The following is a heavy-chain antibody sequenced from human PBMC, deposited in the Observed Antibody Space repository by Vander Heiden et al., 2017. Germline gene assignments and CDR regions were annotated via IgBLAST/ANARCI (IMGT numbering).Heavy chain of an antibody. Sequence: EVQLLESGGGLVQPGGSLRLSCAASGFTFSSYAMSWVRQAPGKGLEWVSAISGSGGSTYYADSVKGRFTISRDNSKNTLYLQMNSLRAEDTAVYYCATPIVVGVAARGYFDYWGQGTLVTVSS. V-gene: IGHV3-23*01. CDR1: GFTFSSYA. CDR3: ATPIVVGVAARGYFDY. CDR2: ISGSGGST. D-gene: IGHD2-15*01. J-gene: IGHJ4*02.